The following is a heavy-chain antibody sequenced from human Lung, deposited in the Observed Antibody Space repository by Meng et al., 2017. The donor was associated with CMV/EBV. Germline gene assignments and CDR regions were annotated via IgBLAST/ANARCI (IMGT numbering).Heavy chain of an antibody. J-gene: IGHJ4*02. V-gene: IGHV1-2*02. CDR2: INVYSGGT. CDR3: ARVYCGGDCSFDY. CDR1: GYTFTDYY. D-gene: IGHD2-21*01. Sequence: ASXXVSCKASGYTFTDYYLHWVRQAPGQGLEWMAWINVYSGGTNSAQKFQGRVALTRDTSIRTAYMELSSLRSDDTAVYYCARVYCGGDCSFDYWGQGMVVTVSS.